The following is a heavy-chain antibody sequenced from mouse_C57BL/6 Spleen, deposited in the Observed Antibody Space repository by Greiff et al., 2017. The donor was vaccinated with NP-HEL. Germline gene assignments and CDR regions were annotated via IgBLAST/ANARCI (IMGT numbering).Heavy chain of an antibody. CDR1: GYTFTDYY. V-gene: IGHV1-76*01. J-gene: IGHJ1*03. Sequence: VQLQESGAELVRPGASVKLSCKASGYTFTDYYINWVKQRPGQGLEWIARISTGSGNTYYNEKFKGKAPLTAEKASSTAYMQLSSLTSEDSAVYFCARYYGSSYWYCDVWGTGTTVTVAS. CDR3: ARYYGSSYWYCDV. D-gene: IGHD1-1*01. CDR2: ISTGSGNT.